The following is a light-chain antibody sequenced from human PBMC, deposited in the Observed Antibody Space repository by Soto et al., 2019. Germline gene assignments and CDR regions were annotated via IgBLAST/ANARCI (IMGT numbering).Light chain of an antibody. CDR2: GNT. J-gene: IGLJ1*01. V-gene: IGLV1-40*01. Sequence: QSVLTQPPSVSGAPGQRVTISCTGSSSNIGSTYDVQWYQQLPGTAPNLLIHGNTDRPSGVPDRFSGAKSGTSAALAITGLQADEEADYYCQSYDDSLSVHYVFGTGTKVTVL. CDR3: QSYDDSLSVHYV. CDR1: SSNIGSTYD.